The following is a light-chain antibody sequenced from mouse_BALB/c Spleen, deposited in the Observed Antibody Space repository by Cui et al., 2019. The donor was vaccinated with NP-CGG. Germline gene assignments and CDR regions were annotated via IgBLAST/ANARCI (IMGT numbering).Light chain of an antibody. CDR2: GTN. V-gene: IGLV1*01. CDR3: ALWYSNHWV. J-gene: IGLJ1*01. Sequence: AVVTQESALTTSPGETVTPTCRSSTGAVTTSNYANWVQEKPDHLFTGLIGGTNNRAPGVPARFSGSLIGYKAALTITGAQTEDEAIYFCALWYSNHWVFGGGTKLTVL. CDR1: TGAVTTSNY.